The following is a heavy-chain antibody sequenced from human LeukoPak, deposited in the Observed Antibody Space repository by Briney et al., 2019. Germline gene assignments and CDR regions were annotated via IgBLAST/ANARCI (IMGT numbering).Heavy chain of an antibody. J-gene: IGHJ4*02. V-gene: IGHV3-7*01. CDR3: ARHEWREYYFDY. CDR1: GFTFSSYW. Sequence: GGSLRLSCAASGFTFSSYWMSWVRQAPGKGVEWVANIKQDGSEKYYVDSVKGRFTISRDNAKNSLYLQMNSLRAEDTAVYYCARHEWREYYFDYGARETLAPVPS. D-gene: IGHD3-10*01. CDR2: IKQDGSEK.